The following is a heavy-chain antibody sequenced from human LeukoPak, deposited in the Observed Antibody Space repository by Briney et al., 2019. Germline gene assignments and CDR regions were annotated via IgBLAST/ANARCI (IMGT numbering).Heavy chain of an antibody. CDR2: ISAYNGNA. V-gene: IGHV1-18*01. CDR3: ARDTITFGGVIVRENAFDI. D-gene: IGHD3-16*02. J-gene: IGHJ3*02. CDR1: GYTLTSYG. Sequence: GASVKVSCKASGYTLTSYGISWVRQAPGQGLEWMGWISAYNGNANYAQKLQGRVTMTTDTSTSTAYMELRSLRSDDTAVYYCARDTITFGGVIVRENAFDIWGQGTMVTVSS.